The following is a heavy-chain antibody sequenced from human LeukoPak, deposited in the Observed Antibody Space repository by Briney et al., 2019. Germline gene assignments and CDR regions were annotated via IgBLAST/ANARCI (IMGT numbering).Heavy chain of an antibody. CDR3: ARHWNGSGTAFDH. D-gene: IGHD1-1*01. CDR1: GFSFTAYW. J-gene: IGHJ4*02. Sequence: GGSLRLSCAASGFSFTAYWMSWVRQAPGKGLEWVANIKVDGTEKYYVDSVKGRFTISRGNAKNSLSLQMSGLRAEDTAVYYCARHWNGSGTAFDHWGQGTLVTVSS. V-gene: IGHV3-7*05. CDR2: IKVDGTEK.